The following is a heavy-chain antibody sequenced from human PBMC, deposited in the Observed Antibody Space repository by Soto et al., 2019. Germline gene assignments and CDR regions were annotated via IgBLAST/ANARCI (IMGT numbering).Heavy chain of an antibody. Sequence: SETLSLTCTLSGGSISGYYWRWIRQPPGKGLEWIGYVYYSGSTKYNPSLESRVTISVNMSNNQFSLMLTSVTAADTAVYYCAKYRRTDAEGYRLDFWGQGTLVTVSS. V-gene: IGHV4-59*01. CDR3: AKYRRTDAEGYRLDF. J-gene: IGHJ4*02. D-gene: IGHD5-12*01. CDR1: GGSISGYY. CDR2: VYYSGST.